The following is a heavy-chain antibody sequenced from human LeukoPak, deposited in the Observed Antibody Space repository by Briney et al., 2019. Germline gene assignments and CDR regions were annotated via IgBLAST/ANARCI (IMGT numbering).Heavy chain of an antibody. J-gene: IGHJ3*02. Sequence: ASVKVSCKASGYTFTGYYMHWVRQAPGQGLEWMGWINANSGGTNYAQKFQGMVTMTRDTSINTAYMELISLRSDDTAVYYCARGGSSEAFDIWGQGTMVTVSS. V-gene: IGHV1-2*02. CDR2: INANSGGT. CDR1: GYTFTGYY. CDR3: ARGGSSEAFDI.